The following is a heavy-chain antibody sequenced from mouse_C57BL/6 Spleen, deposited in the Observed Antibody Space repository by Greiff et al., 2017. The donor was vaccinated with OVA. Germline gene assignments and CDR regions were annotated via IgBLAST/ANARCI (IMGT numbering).Heavy chain of an antibody. D-gene: IGHD2-1*01. J-gene: IGHJ2*01. CDR2: ISSGSSTI. CDR1: GFTFSDYG. Sequence: EVQRVESGGGLVKPGGSLKLSCAASGFTFSDYGMHWIRQAPAKGLEWVAKISSGSSTIYYADTVKGRFTISRDNAKNTLFLQMTSLRSEDTAMYYCARGNYYFDYWGQGTTLTVSS. CDR3: ARGNYYFDY. V-gene: IGHV5-17*01.